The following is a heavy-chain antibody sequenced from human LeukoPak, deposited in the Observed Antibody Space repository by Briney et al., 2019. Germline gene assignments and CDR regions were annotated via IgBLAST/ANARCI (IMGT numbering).Heavy chain of an antibody. J-gene: IGHJ4*02. CDR3: ARCTGGSCVFDY. Sequence: GGSLRLSRAASGFTFSTYGMHWVRQAPGKGLEWVALIWFDGSKRYYGDSLKGRFTVSRDNSKNTLYLQVDSLRAEDTAVYYCARCTGGSCVFDYWGQGTLVTVSS. CDR1: GFTFSTYG. CDR2: IWFDGSKR. V-gene: IGHV3-33*01. D-gene: IGHD2-8*02.